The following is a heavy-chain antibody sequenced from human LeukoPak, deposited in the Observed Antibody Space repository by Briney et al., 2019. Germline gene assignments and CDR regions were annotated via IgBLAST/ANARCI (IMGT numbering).Heavy chain of an antibody. V-gene: IGHV3-53*01. Sequence: GGSLRLSCAASGFTVSSNYMSWIRQAPGKGLEWVSVIYSGGSTYYADSVKGRFTISRDNSKNTLYLQMNSLRAEDTAVYYCARLDDMAFDYWGQRTLVTVSS. CDR1: GFTVSSNY. D-gene: IGHD3-22*01. J-gene: IGHJ4*02. CDR3: ARLDDMAFDY. CDR2: IYSGGST.